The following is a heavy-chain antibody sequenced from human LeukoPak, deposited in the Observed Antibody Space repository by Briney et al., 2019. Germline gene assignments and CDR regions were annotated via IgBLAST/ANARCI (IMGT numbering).Heavy chain of an antibody. J-gene: IGHJ5*02. CDR1: GGSISSSSYY. V-gene: IGHV4-39*07. CDR2: IYYSGST. CDR3: AREVIGYCSSTSCYSGFDP. D-gene: IGHD2-2*01. Sequence: PSETLSLTCTVSGGSISSSSYYWGWIRQPPGKGLEWIGSIYYSGSTYYNPSLKSRVTISVDTSKNQFSLKLSSVTAADTAVYYCAREVIGYCSSTSCYSGFDPWGQGTLVTVSS.